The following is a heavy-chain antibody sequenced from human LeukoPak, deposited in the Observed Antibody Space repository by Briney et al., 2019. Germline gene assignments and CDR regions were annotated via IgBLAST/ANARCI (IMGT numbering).Heavy chain of an antibody. Sequence: PGGSLRLSCAASGFSFADATMHWVRQVPGKGLEWVSGFNWNSGTMGYADSVKGRFTISRDNAKNSLYLQMNSLRAEDTALYYCARYGGFDWSYYYYGMDVWGQGTTVTVSS. J-gene: IGHJ6*02. CDR2: FNWNSGTM. CDR1: GFSFADAT. V-gene: IGHV3-9*01. D-gene: IGHD3-9*01. CDR3: ARYGGFDWSYYYYGMDV.